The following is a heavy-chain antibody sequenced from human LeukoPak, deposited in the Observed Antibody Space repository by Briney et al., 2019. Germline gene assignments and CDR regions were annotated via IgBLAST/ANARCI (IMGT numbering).Heavy chain of an antibody. Sequence: PSETLSLTCTVSGGSIGSSDYYWGWIRQPPGKGLEWIASRSTYYSPSLKSGVTISVDTSKNQFSLKLRSVTATDTAVYYCARGLTRGYTYGGCFDPWGQGTLVTVSS. CDR3: ARGLTRGYTYGGCFDP. J-gene: IGHJ5*02. CDR2: RST. V-gene: IGHV4-39*01. CDR1: GGSIGSSDYY. D-gene: IGHD5-12*01.